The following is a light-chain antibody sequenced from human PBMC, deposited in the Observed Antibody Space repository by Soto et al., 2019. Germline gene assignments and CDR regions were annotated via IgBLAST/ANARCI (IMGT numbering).Light chain of an antibody. CDR3: QQRSYCPRIT. V-gene: IGKV3-11*01. J-gene: IGKJ5*01. CDR2: DAS. CDR1: QSVSSY. Sequence: EIVLTQSPATLSLSPGERATLSCRASQSVSSYLAWYQQKPGQAPSLLIYDASNRSTGILARFSGSASGTDFPLTISTLEPEDFAVYCCQQRSYCPRITFGQGTRLEIK.